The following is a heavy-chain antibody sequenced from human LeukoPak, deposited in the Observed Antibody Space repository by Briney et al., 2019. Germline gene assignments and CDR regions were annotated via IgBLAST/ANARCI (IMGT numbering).Heavy chain of an antibody. CDR1: GFTFSSCA. Sequence: GESLRLSCSASGFTFSSCAMHWVRQAPGKGLEYVSGISANGGNTYYADSVKGRFTISRDNPRDTLYLQMSSLRTEDTAVYYCVKGAMYTRDWFDPWGQGTLVTVSS. CDR3: VKGAMYTRDWFDP. J-gene: IGHJ5*02. D-gene: IGHD6-13*01. CDR2: ISANGGNT. V-gene: IGHV3-64D*06.